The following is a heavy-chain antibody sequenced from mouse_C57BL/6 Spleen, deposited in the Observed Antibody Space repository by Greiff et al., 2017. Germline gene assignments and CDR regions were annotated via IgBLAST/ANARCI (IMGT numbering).Heavy chain of an antibody. J-gene: IGHJ3*01. CDR2: ISYDGSN. V-gene: IGHV3-6*01. D-gene: IGHD2-4*01. CDR1: GYSITSGYY. CDR3: ARAGDYDGSFAY. Sequence: ESGPGLVKPSQSLSLTCSVTGYSITSGYYWNWIRQFPGNKLEWMGYISYDGSNNYNPSLKNRISITRDTSKNQFFLKLNSVTTEDTATYYCARAGDYDGSFAYWGQGTLVTVSA.